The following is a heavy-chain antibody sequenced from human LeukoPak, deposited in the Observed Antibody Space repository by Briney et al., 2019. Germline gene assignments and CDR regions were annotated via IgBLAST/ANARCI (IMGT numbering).Heavy chain of an antibody. D-gene: IGHD2-15*01. CDR3: ARAGGYCGRISCPYYFDY. Sequence: ASVRVSCKASGYTFTVKYLHWLRQAPGQGLEWMGWMNPNSGNTGYAQKFQGRVTMTRNTSISTAYMELSSLRSEDTAVYYCARAGGYCGRISCPYYFDYWGQGSLVAVSS. CDR1: GYTFTVKY. J-gene: IGHJ4*02. V-gene: IGHV1-8*02. CDR2: MNPNSGNT.